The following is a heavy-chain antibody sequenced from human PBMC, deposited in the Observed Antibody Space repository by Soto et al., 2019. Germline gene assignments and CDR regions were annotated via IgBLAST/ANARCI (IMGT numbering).Heavy chain of an antibody. CDR2: ISAYNGNT. J-gene: IGHJ5*02. Sequence: QVQLVQSGAEVKKPGASVKVSCKASGYTFTSYGISWVRQAPGQGLEWMGWISAYNGNTNYAQKLQGRVTMTTDTSTSTAYMELRSLRSDDTAVYYCARDPTVYDFWSGSDKGGNWFDPWGQGTLVTVSS. CDR3: ARDPTVYDFWSGSDKGGNWFDP. V-gene: IGHV1-18*01. D-gene: IGHD3-3*01. CDR1: GYTFTSYG.